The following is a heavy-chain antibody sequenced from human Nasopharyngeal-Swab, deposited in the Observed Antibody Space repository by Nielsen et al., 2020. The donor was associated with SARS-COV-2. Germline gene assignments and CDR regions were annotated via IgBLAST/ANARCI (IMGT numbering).Heavy chain of an antibody. Sequence: SETLSLTCTVSGGSISSYYWSWIRQPPGKGLEWIGYIYYSGSTNYNPSLKSRVTISVDTSKNQFSLKLSSVTAADTAVYYCAREGLITMIVVEPFDYWGQGTLVTVSS. J-gene: IGHJ4*02. V-gene: IGHV4-59*12. D-gene: IGHD3-22*01. CDR2: IYYSGST. CDR1: GGSISSYY. CDR3: AREGLITMIVVEPFDY.